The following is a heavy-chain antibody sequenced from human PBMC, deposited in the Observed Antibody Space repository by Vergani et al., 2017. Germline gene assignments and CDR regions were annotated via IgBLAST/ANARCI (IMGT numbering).Heavy chain of an antibody. CDR1: GDIFNNYT. D-gene: IGHD3-10*01. J-gene: IGHJ4*02. Sequence: QVHLEQSGTEVKKPGSSVKVSCKVSGDIFNNYTVTWVRQAPGQGLEWMGRIIPIIRLATSAQKFQDRVKITGDTSTNTVYMEMNNLRSEDTSVYYCARVSPGENIWWEPFDYWGQGTLVTVSS. V-gene: IGHV1-69*02. CDR2: IIPIIRLA. CDR3: ARVSPGENIWWEPFDY.